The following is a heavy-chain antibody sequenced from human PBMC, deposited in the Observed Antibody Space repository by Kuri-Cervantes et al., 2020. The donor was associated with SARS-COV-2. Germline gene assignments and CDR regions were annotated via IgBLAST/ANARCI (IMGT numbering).Heavy chain of an antibody. Sequence: GESLKISCAASGVTFSSYAMSWVRQAPGKGLEWVSAISGSGGSTYYADSVKGRFTISRDNAKNSLYLQMNSLRAEDTAVYYCARSYDSSGYYYSGSAYYFDSWGQGTLVTVSS. CDR3: ARSYDSSGYYYSGSAYYFDS. D-gene: IGHD3-22*01. V-gene: IGHV3-23*01. J-gene: IGHJ4*02. CDR2: ISGSGGST. CDR1: GVTFSSYA.